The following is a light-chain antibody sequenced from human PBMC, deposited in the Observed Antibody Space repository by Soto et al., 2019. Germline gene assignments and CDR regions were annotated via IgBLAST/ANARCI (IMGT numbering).Light chain of an antibody. CDR3: MQGTYWPT. CDR1: QSLVNSDGNTY. CDR2: KVS. Sequence: DVVLTQSPLSLPVTLGQAASLSCRSSQSLVNSDGNTYLTWIQQRPGQSPRRLIYKVSNRDSGVPDRFSGSGSGTDFTLKISRVEAEDVGIYYCMQGTYWPTFGQGTRLEIK. J-gene: IGKJ5*01. V-gene: IGKV2-30*01.